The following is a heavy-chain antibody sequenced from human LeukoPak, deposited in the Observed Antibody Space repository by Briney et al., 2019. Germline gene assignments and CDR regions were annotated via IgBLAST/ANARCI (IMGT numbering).Heavy chain of an antibody. CDR2: INQRGSN. Sequence: SETLSLTCAVYGGSSSGYYWSWIRQPPGKGLEWIGEINQRGSNNYNANLKSRVTISVATSKNQFSLKLSAVTDADTAVYYCARIRFLSHYLVRLSYFDYWGQGTLVTVSS. J-gene: IGHJ4*02. D-gene: IGHD3-3*01. CDR3: ARIRFLSHYLVRLSYFDY. V-gene: IGHV4-34*01. CDR1: GGSSSGYY.